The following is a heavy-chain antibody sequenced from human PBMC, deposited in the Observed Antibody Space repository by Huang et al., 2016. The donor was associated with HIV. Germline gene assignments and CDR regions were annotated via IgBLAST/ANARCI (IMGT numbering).Heavy chain of an antibody. V-gene: IGHV4-61*09. CDR1: GDSISSGAFY. CDR2: VYTSGSV. J-gene: IGHJ6*03. D-gene: IGHD1-26*01. Sequence: QVQLQESGPGLVQPSQTLSLICTVSGDSISSGAFYWTWIRQSAGGGLQWIGHVYTSGSVRYNGSRRGRVTIALDTSKKQLSLNLRSVTAADTALYFCARGRGGTHSYFFYSMDVWGAGTAVIVSS. CDR3: ARGRGGTHSYFFYSMDV.